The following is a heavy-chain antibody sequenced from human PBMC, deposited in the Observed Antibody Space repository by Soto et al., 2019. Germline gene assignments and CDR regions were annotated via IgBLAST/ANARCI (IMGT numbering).Heavy chain of an antibody. V-gene: IGHV4-30-2*01. J-gene: IGHJ4*02. D-gene: IGHD3-10*01. Sequence: PSETLSLTCAVSGGSISSGGHSWSWIRQPPGKGLEWIGYIYHSGSTYYNPSLKSRVTISVDRSKNQFSLKLSSVTAADTAVYYCARLLWFGESKTYYFDYWGQGTLVTVSS. CDR1: GGSISSGGHS. CDR3: ARLLWFGESKTYYFDY. CDR2: IYHSGST.